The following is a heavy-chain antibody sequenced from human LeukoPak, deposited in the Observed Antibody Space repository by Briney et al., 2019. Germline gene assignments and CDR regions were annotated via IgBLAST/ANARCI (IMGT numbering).Heavy chain of an antibody. D-gene: IGHD3-22*01. J-gene: IGHJ4*02. V-gene: IGHV3-48*01. CDR1: GFTFSSFF. CDR3: ARGVHYYDSSGYYCNFDY. Sequence: GGSLRLSCEASGFTFSSFFMNWVRQAPGKGLEWVSYISSSSSTIYYADSVKGRFTISRDNAKNSLYLQMNSLRAEDTAVYYCARGVHYYDSSGYYCNFDYWGQGTLVTVSS. CDR2: ISSSSSTI.